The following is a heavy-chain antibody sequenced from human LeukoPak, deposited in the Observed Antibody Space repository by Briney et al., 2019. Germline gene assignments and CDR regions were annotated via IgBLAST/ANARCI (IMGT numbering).Heavy chain of an antibody. J-gene: IGHJ3*02. CDR3: ARGYDYVWGSYRPDAFDI. CDR2: IKQDGSEK. D-gene: IGHD3-16*02. V-gene: IGHV3-7*04. CDR1: GFTFSNYW. Sequence: PGGSLRLSCAASGFTFSNYWMRLVRQAPGKGLEWVTNIKQDGSEKYYVDSVKGRFTISRDNAKNSLYLQMNSLRAEDTAVYYCARGYDYVWGSYRPDAFDIWGQGTMVTVSS.